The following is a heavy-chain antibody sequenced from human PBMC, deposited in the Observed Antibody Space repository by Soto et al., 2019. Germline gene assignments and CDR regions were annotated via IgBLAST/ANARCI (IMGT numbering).Heavy chain of an antibody. CDR3: AKYSSSSDYYYYYMDV. Sequence: GGSLKISCAASGFTFSSYAMSWVRQAPGKGLEWVSAISGGGGSTYYADSLKGRFTISGDNSKNTLYLQMNSLRAEDTAVYYCAKYSSSSDYYYYYMDVWGKGTTVTVSS. D-gene: IGHD6-6*01. CDR2: ISGGGGST. CDR1: GFTFSSYA. V-gene: IGHV3-23*01. J-gene: IGHJ6*03.